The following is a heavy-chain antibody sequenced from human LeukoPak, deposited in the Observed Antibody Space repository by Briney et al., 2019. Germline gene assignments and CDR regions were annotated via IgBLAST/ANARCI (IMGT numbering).Heavy chain of an antibody. CDR1: GFTLISNT. CDR2: ISSSSSYI. Sequence: GGSLRLSCAPPGFTLISNTMNWVRQAPGKGLDWASSISSSSSYIYYADSVKGRFTISRDNAKNSLYLQMNSLRAEDTAVYYCARTRYDFWYVDVWGKGTTVTVSS. CDR3: ARTRYDFWYVDV. D-gene: IGHD3-3*01. J-gene: IGHJ6*04. V-gene: IGHV3-21*01.